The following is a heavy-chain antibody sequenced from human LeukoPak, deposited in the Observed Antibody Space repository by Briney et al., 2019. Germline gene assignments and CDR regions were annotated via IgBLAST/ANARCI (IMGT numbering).Heavy chain of an antibody. V-gene: IGHV4-34*01. CDR1: GGSFSGYY. CDR3: ARSARPSRYYYMDV. J-gene: IGHJ6*03. D-gene: IGHD6-6*01. Sequence: PSETLSLTCAVYGGSFSGYYWSWIRQPPGKGLEWIGEINHSGSTNYNRSLKSRVTISVDTSKNQFSLKLSSVTAADTAVYYCARSARPSRYYYMDVWGKGTTVTVSS. CDR2: INHSGST.